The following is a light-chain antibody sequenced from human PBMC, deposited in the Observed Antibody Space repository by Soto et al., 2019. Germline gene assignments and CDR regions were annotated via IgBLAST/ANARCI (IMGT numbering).Light chain of an antibody. CDR2: SIN. J-gene: IGLJ1*01. V-gene: IGLV1-44*01. CDR1: SSNIGSNT. Sequence: QSALTQPPSASGTPGQRVTISCSGSSSNIGSNTVNWYQQLPGTAPKLLIYSINHRPSGVPDRFSGSKSGTSASLAISGLQSEDEADYYCAAWDDSLNGYVFGTGTQLTVL. CDR3: AAWDDSLNGYV.